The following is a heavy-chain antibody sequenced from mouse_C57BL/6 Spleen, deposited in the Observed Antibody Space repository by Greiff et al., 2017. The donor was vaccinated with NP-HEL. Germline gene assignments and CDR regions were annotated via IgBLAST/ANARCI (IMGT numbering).Heavy chain of an antibody. CDR1: GYTFTSYW. J-gene: IGHJ4*01. D-gene: IGHD2-3*01. CDR3: ARWLLVDYAMEY. Sequence: QVQLQQPGAELVRPGSSVKLSCKASGYTFTSYWMHWVKQRPIQGLEWIGNIDPSDSETHYNQKFKDKATLTVDKSSSTAYMQLSSLTSEDSAVYYCARWLLVDYAMEYWVQGTSVTVSA. CDR2: IDPSDSET. V-gene: IGHV1-52*01.